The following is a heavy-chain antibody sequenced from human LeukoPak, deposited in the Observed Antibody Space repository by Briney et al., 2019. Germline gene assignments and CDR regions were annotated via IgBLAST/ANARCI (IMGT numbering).Heavy chain of an antibody. J-gene: IGHJ4*02. V-gene: IGHV3-7*03. CDR1: GFSFSDHW. CDR2: IKGDGSQK. Sequence: GGSLRLSCAASGFSFSDHWLDWVRQAPGKGLEWVAHIKGDGSQKYYVDSVKGRFTISRDNAKTSLYLQMDSLRAEDTAVYYCARNRGWLQFDYWGQGTLVAVSS. D-gene: IGHD5-12*01. CDR3: ARNRGWLQFDY.